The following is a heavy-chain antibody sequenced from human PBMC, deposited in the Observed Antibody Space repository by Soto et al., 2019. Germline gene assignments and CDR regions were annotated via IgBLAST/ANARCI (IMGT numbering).Heavy chain of an antibody. CDR2: ISWNSGSI. Sequence: GGSLRLSCAASGFTFDDYAMHWVRQAPGKGLEWVSGISWNSGSIGYADSVKGRFTISRDNAKNSLYLQMNSLRAEDTALYYCARTGYSSSWHQTPGPGTLDAFDIWGQGTMVTVSS. CDR1: GFTFDDYA. CDR3: ARTGYSSSWHQTPGPGTLDAFDI. V-gene: IGHV3-9*01. D-gene: IGHD6-13*01. J-gene: IGHJ3*02.